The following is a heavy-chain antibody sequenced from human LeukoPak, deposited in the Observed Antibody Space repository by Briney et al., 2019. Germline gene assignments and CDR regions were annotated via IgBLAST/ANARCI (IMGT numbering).Heavy chain of an antibody. D-gene: IGHD4-23*01. CDR1: GGSISSSSYY. CDR3: ARDRLPTTVVTRPPDDAFDI. V-gene: IGHV4-39*07. CDR2: IYYSGSS. Sequence: SETLSLTCTVSGGSISSSSYYWGWIRQPPGNGLEWIASIYYSGSSYYNPSLKSRVTVSLDTSKNQFSLKLSSVTAADTAVYYCARDRLPTTVVTRPPDDAFDIWGQGTMVTVSS. J-gene: IGHJ3*02.